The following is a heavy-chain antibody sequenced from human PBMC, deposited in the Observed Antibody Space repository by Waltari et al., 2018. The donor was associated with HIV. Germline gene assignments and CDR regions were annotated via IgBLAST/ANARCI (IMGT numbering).Heavy chain of an antibody. J-gene: IGHJ3*02. Sequence: QVQLQESGPGLVKPSQTLSLTCTVSGGSISSGGYYWSWIRQHPGKGLEWIGYIYYSGSTYYNPSLKSRVTISVDTSKNQFSLKLSSVTAADTAVYYCARGAKGGYDSSGYYGRSGAFDIWGQGTMVTVSS. CDR3: ARGAKGGYDSSGYYGRSGAFDI. CDR2: IYYSGST. D-gene: IGHD3-22*01. CDR1: GGSISSGGYY. V-gene: IGHV4-31*03.